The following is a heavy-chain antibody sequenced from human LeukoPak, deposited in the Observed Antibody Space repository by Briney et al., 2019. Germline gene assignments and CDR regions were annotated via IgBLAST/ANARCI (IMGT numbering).Heavy chain of an antibody. CDR1: RFTFSSYA. D-gene: IGHD3-22*01. J-gene: IGHJ4*02. Sequence: GGSLRLSCAASRFTFSSYAMSWVRQAPGKGLEWVSAISGSGGSTYYADSVKGRLTISRDNSKNTLYLQMNSLRAEDTAVYYCANAYYYDSSGYFPADYWGQGTLVTVSS. CDR3: ANAYYYDSSGYFPADY. CDR2: ISGSGGST. V-gene: IGHV3-23*01.